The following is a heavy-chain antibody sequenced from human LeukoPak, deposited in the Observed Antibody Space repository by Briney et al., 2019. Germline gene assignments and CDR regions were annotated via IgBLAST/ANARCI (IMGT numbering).Heavy chain of an antibody. J-gene: IGHJ4*02. CDR1: GGSFSGYY. V-gene: IGHV4-34*01. CDR3: ARGEPHSYYFDY. CDR2: INHSGST. Sequence: MSSETLSLTCAVYGGSFSGYYWSWIRQPPGKGLEWIGEINHSGSTNYNPSLKSRVTISVDTSKNQFSLKLSSVTAADTAVYYCARGEPHSYYFDYWGQGTLVTVSS.